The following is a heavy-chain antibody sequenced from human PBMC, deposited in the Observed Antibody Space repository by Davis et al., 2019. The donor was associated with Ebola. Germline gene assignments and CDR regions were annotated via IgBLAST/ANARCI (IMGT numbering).Heavy chain of an antibody. D-gene: IGHD3-22*01. CDR1: GFTFSDYY. Sequence: PGGSLRLSCAASGFTFSDYYMSWIRQAPGKGLEWVSYISSSGSTIYYADSVKGRFTISRDNAKNSLYLQMNSLRDEDTAVYYCAREGDYYDSSGYYGYWGQETLVTVSS. J-gene: IGHJ4*02. V-gene: IGHV3-11*04. CDR2: ISSSGSTI. CDR3: AREGDYYDSSGYYGY.